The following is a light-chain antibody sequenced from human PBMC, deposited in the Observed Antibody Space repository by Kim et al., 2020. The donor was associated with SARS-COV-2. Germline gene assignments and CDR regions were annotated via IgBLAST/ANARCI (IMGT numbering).Light chain of an antibody. CDR3: QQYGSSSYT. J-gene: IGKJ2*01. CDR1: HIVSSDY. Sequence: APGEDAIPSCRASHIVSSDYVAWFQQKPGQPPRLLIYGASNRATGIPDRFSGSGSGADFTLTITRLEPEDFALYYCQQYGSSSYTFGQGTKLEIK. V-gene: IGKV3-20*01. CDR2: GAS.